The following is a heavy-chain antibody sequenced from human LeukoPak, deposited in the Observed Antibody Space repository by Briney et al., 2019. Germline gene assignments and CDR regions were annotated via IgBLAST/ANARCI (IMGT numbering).Heavy chain of an antibody. J-gene: IGHJ5*02. D-gene: IGHD3-3*01. CDR2: IYYSGST. CDR3: ARVHYDFWSGYRGGGWFDP. V-gene: IGHV4-59*08. Sequence: SETLSLTCPVSGGSISSYYWSWIRQPPGKGLEWIGYIYYSGSTYYNPSLKSRVTISVDTSKNRFSLKLSSVTAADTAVYYCARVHYDFWSGYRGGGWFDPWGQGTLVTVSS. CDR1: GGSISSYY.